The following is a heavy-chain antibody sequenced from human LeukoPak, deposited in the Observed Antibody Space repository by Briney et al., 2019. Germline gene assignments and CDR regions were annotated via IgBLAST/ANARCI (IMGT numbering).Heavy chain of an antibody. J-gene: IGHJ4*02. CDR3: AKESGPQQLDHPYFDY. D-gene: IGHD6-13*01. Sequence: GGSLRLSCAASGFTFSTYWMSWVRQAPGKGLEWVANIKQDGSEKYYVDSVKGRFTISRDNAKNSLYLHMNSLRAEDTAVYYCAKESGPQQLDHPYFDYWGQGTLVTVSS. CDR2: IKQDGSEK. V-gene: IGHV3-7*01. CDR1: GFTFSTYW.